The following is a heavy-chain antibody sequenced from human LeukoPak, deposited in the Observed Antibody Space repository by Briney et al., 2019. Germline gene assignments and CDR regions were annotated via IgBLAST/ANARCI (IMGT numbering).Heavy chain of an antibody. CDR1: GFTFDDYA. D-gene: IGHD4-17*01. Sequence: GRSLRLSCAASGFTFDDYAMPWVRQAPGKGLEWVSGISWNSGSIGYADSVKGRFTISRDNAKNSLYLQMNSLRAEDTALYYCAEDITTVIHRQFDYWGQGTLVTVSS. CDR3: AEDITTVIHRQFDY. V-gene: IGHV3-9*01. CDR2: ISWNSGSI. J-gene: IGHJ4*02.